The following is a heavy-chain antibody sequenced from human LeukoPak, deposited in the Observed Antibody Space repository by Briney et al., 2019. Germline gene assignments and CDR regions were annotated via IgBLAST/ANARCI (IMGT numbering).Heavy chain of an antibody. J-gene: IGHJ4*02. D-gene: IGHD4-17*01. CDR1: GFTVSSNY. V-gene: IGHV3-53*01. CDR3: AKVGNDYGDYNVY. CDR2: IHSGGST. Sequence: GGSLRLSCAASGFTVSSNYMSWVRQAPGKGLEWVSVIHSGGSTFYADSVKGRFSISRDNSKNTLYLQMNSLRAEDTAVYYCAKVGNDYGDYNVYWGQGTLVTVSS.